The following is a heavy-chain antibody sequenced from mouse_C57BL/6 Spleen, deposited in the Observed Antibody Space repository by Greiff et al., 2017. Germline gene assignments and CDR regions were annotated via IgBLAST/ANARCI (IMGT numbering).Heavy chain of an antibody. Sequence: EVQLVESGPGLVKPSQSLSLTCSVTGYSITSGYYWNWIRQFPGNKLEWMGYISYDGSNNYNPSLKNRISITRDTSKNQFFLKLNSVTTEDTATYYCAREHPYLHYYAMDYWGQGTSVTVSS. J-gene: IGHJ4*01. CDR2: ISYDGSN. D-gene: IGHD5-5*01. CDR3: AREHPYLHYYAMDY. V-gene: IGHV3-6*01. CDR1: GYSITSGYY.